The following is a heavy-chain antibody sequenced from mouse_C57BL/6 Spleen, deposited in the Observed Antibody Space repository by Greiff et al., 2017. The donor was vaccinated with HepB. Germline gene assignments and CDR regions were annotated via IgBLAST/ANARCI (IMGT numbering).Heavy chain of an antibody. Sequence: VQLKESGPELVKPGASVKISCKASGYSFTGYYMNWVKQSPEKSLEWIGEINPSTGGTTYNQKFKAKATLTVDKSSSKAYMQLKSLTSEDSAVYYFARTIYYDYEAWFAYWGQGTLVTVSA. D-gene: IGHD2-4*01. CDR3: ARTIYYDYEAWFAY. J-gene: IGHJ3*01. CDR1: GYSFTGYY. V-gene: IGHV1-42*01. CDR2: INPSTGGT.